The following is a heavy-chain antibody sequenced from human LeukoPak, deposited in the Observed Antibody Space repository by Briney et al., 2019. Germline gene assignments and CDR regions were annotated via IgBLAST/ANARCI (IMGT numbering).Heavy chain of an antibody. CDR3: ARGAPEYYDSSGYQKRAFDY. J-gene: IGHJ4*02. CDR1: GYTFTGYY. D-gene: IGHD3-22*01. Sequence: ASVKVSCKASGYTFTGYYMHWVRQAPGQGLEWMGWINPNSGGTNYAQKFQGRVTMTRDTSISTAYMELSRLRSDDTAVYYCARGAPEYYDSSGYQKRAFDYWGQGTLVTVSS. CDR2: INPNSGGT. V-gene: IGHV1-2*02.